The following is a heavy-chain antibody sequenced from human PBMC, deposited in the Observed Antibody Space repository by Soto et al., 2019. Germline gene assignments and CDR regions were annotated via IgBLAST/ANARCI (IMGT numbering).Heavy chain of an antibody. Sequence: ASVKVSCKASGYTFTGYYMHWVRQAPGQGLEWMGWINPNSGGTNYAQKFQGWVTMTRDTSTSTAYMELSRLRSDDTAVYYCARGVPAAMIYYYYYMDVWGKGTTVTVSS. V-gene: IGHV1-2*04. CDR2: INPNSGGT. J-gene: IGHJ6*03. D-gene: IGHD2-2*01. CDR3: ARGVPAAMIYYYYYMDV. CDR1: GYTFTGYY.